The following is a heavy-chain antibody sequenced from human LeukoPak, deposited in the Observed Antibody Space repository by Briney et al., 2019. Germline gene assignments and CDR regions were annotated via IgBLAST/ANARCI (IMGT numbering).Heavy chain of an antibody. CDR2: IRYDGSNK. V-gene: IGHV3-30*02. CDR1: GFTFSSYG. J-gene: IGHJ4*02. Sequence: GGSLRLSCAASGFTFSSYGMHWVRQAPGKGLEWVAFIRYDGSNKYYADSVKGRFTISRDNSKNTLYLQMNSLRAEDTAVYYCAKDQLGYCSSTSCCPFDYWGQGTLVTVFS. D-gene: IGHD2-2*01. CDR3: AKDQLGYCSSTSCCPFDY.